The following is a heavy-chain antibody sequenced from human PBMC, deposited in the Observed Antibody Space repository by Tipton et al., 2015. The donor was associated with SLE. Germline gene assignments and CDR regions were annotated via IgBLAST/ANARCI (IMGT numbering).Heavy chain of an antibody. D-gene: IGHD1-26*01. Sequence: QLVQSGAEVKKPGESLKISCKSSGYSFTSYWIGWVRQMPGKGLEWMGIIYPGDSDTRYSPSFQGQVTISADKSISTAYLQWSSLKASDTAMYYCARHPGKVGAGDAFDGWGQGTMVTVSS. CDR1: GYSFTSYW. J-gene: IGHJ3*01. CDR3: ARHPGKVGAGDAFDG. V-gene: IGHV5-51*01. CDR2: IYPGDSDT.